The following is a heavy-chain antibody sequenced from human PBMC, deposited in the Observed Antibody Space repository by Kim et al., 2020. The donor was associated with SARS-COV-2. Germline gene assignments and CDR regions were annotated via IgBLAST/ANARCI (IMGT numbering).Heavy chain of an antibody. CDR2: AYFRSTWSF. Sequence: SQTLSLTCAISRDSVSSKTAAWNWIRQSPSRCPEWLGRAYFRSTWSFDYAISVKSRITINADTSKNQFSLQLNSVTPEDTAVYYCAGRSGVDSLDIWGQG. J-gene: IGHJ3*02. CDR3: AGRSGVDSLDI. D-gene: IGHD3-10*01. V-gene: IGHV6-1*01. CDR1: RDSVSSKTAA.